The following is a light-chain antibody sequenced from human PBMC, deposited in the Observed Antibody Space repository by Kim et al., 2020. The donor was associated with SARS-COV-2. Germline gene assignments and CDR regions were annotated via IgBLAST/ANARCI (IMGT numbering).Light chain of an antibody. Sequence: DIQLTQSPSFLSASVGDRVTITCRASQAISSHLAWYQQKPGRAPRLLIYAASTLQSGVPSKFSGSGSGTEFTLTISSLQPEDFATYYCQKFDDYPLTFGGGTKLEI. V-gene: IGKV1-9*01. CDR3: QKFDDYPLT. CDR1: QAISSH. CDR2: AAS. J-gene: IGKJ4*01.